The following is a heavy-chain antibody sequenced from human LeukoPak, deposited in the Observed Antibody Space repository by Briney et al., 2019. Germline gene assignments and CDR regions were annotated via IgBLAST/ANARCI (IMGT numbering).Heavy chain of an antibody. V-gene: IGHV4-34*01. CDR2: INHSGST. D-gene: IGHD3-10*01. CDR3: AKQRRPAYYYVSGSAFDI. Sequence: SETLSLTCAVYGGSFSGYYWSWIRQPPGKGLEWIGEINHSGSTNYNPSLKSRVTISVDTSKNQFSLKLSSVTAADTAVYYCAKQRRPAYYYVSGSAFDIWGQGTMVTVSS. J-gene: IGHJ3*02. CDR1: GGSFSGYY.